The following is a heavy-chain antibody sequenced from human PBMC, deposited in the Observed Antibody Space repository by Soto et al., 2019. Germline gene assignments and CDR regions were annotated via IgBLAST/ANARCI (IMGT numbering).Heavy chain of an antibody. Sequence: GGSPRLSCGASGFTFSSYGMHWVRQAPGKGLEWVAVISYDGSNKYYADSVKGRFTISRDNSKDTLYLQMNSLRAEDTAVYYCAKDRIQLWNYFDYWGQGTLVTVSS. D-gene: IGHD5-18*01. CDR3: AKDRIQLWNYFDY. V-gene: IGHV3-30*18. CDR2: ISYDGSNK. J-gene: IGHJ4*02. CDR1: GFTFSSYG.